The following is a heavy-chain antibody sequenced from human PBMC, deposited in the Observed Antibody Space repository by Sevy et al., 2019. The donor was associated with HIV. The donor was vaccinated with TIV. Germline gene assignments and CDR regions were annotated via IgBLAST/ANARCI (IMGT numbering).Heavy chain of an antibody. V-gene: IGHV3-23*01. D-gene: IGHD6-13*01. J-gene: IGHJ4*02. Sequence: GGSLRLSCADSGFTFSSYAMSWVRQAPGKGLEWVSAISGSGGGTYYEHSVKGRFTISRDNSKNTLYLQMNSLRAEDTAVYYCAKDLYSSSWYYFDYWGQGTLVTVSS. CDR2: ISGSGGGT. CDR1: GFTFSSYA. CDR3: AKDLYSSSWYYFDY.